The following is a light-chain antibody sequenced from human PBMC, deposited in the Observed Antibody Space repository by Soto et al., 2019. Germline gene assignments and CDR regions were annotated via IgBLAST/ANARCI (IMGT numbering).Light chain of an antibody. CDR1: SSDVGGYNY. CDR3: CSYSSGSTPWV. CDR2: DVS. Sequence: QSVLTQPASVSGSPGHSITISCTGTSSDVGGYNYVSWYQHHPGKAPKLIIFDVSDRPSGISDRFSASKSGNTASLTISGLQAEDEADYYCCSYSSGSTPWVFGTGTKVTVL. V-gene: IGLV2-14*03. J-gene: IGLJ1*01.